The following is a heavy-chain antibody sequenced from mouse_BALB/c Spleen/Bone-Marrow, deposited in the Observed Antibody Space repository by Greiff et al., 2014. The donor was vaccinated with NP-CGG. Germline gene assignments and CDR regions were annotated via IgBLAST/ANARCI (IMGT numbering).Heavy chain of an antibody. CDR3: TRGGVYYDYDGAWFAY. D-gene: IGHD2-4*01. CDR1: GYTFTSYW. Sequence: LQQSGSELVRPGASVKLSCKASGYTFTSYWMHWVKQRPGQGLEWIGNIYPGSGSTNYDEKFKSKATLTVDTSSSTAYMRLSSLTSEDSAVYYCTRGGVYYDYDGAWFAYWGHGTRVSVSA. CDR2: IYPGSGST. V-gene: IGHV1S22*01. J-gene: IGHJ3*01.